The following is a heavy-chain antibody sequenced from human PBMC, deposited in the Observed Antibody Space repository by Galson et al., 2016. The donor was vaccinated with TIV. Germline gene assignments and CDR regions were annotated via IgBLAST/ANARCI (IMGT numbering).Heavy chain of an antibody. V-gene: IGHV3-23*01. D-gene: IGHD3-22*01. CDR2: ISSSGANT. Sequence: SCAVSGFTFRSYAMSWVRRAPGNGLGWVSGISSSGANTYYADSVQGRFTISRGNSKNTLYLQMDSLRAEDTAEYYCAKNREWEYYYDSSGYLACLDLWGQGTLVTVSS. J-gene: IGHJ5*02. CDR1: GFTFRSYA. CDR3: AKNREWEYYYDSSGYLACLDL.